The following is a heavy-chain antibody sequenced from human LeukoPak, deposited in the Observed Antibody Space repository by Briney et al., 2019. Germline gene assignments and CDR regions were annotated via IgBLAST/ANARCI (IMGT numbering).Heavy chain of an antibody. CDR1: GFTFSDHY. CDR3: ASLYGSGKRWVDP. CDR2: TRNKANSYTT. Sequence: GGSLRLSCAASGFTFSDHYMDWVRQAPGKGVEWVGRTRNKANSYTTEYGASVKGRFTISREDSKNSLYLQMNSLKTEDTAVYYCASLYGSGKRWVDPWGQGTLVTVSS. D-gene: IGHD3-10*01. V-gene: IGHV3-72*01. J-gene: IGHJ5*02.